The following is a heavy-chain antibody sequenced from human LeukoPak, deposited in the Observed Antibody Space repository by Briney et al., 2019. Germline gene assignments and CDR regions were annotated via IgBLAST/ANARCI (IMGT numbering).Heavy chain of an antibody. Sequence: PGRSLRLSCAASGFTFDSYALHWVRQAPGKGLEWLAIITYDGTNKYYADSVKGRFTISRDNSKNTLFLQMNSLRAEDTAVYYCARVEYSSSPHFDYWGQGTLVTASS. J-gene: IGHJ4*02. CDR2: ITYDGTNK. CDR1: GFTFDSYA. D-gene: IGHD6-6*01. CDR3: ARVEYSSSPHFDY. V-gene: IGHV3-30-3*01.